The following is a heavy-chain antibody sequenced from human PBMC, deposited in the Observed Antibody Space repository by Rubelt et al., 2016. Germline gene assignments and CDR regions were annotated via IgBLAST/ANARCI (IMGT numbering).Heavy chain of an antibody. Sequence: GKGLEWIGEIYHSGSTNYNPSLKSRVTISVDKSKNQFSLKLSSVTAADTAVYYCARGRWVTTPFYYYYGMDVWGQGNTVTVSS. J-gene: IGHJ6*02. V-gene: IGHV4-4*02. D-gene: IGHD4-17*01. CDR3: ARGRWVTTPFYYYYGMDV. CDR2: IYHSGST.